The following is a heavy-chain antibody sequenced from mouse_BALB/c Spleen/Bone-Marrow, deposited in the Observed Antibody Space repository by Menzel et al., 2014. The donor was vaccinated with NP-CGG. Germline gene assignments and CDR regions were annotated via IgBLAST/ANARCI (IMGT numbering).Heavy chain of an antibody. CDR3: ASGRDYDVFAY. D-gene: IGHD2-4*01. Sequence: QVQLQQSGAELVRPGASVKLSCKASGYTITSYWMNWVKQRPEQGLEWIGRIDPYDSETHYNQKFKDKAILTVDKSSSTAYMQLSSLTSEDSAVYYCASGRDYDVFAYWGQGTLVTVSA. V-gene: IGHV1-74*01. CDR2: IDPYDSET. J-gene: IGHJ3*01. CDR1: GYTITSYW.